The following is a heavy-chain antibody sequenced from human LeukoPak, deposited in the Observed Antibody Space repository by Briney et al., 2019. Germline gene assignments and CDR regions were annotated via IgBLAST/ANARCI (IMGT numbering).Heavy chain of an antibody. Sequence: PSETLSLTCTVSGGSISSSSYYWGWIRQPPGKGLEWIGSIYYSGSTYYNPSLKSRVTISVDTSKNQFSLKLSSVTAADTAVYYCARPKDCSSTSCYPFDIWGQGTMVTVSS. CDR1: GGSISSSSYY. CDR2: IYYSGST. CDR3: ARPKDCSSTSCYPFDI. V-gene: IGHV4-39*01. J-gene: IGHJ3*02. D-gene: IGHD2-2*01.